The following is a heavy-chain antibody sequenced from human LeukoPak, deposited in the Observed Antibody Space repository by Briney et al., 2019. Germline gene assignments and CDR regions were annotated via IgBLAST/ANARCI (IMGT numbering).Heavy chain of an antibody. Sequence: ASVKVSRKASGYTFTGYYVHWVRQAPGQGLEWMGWINSNSGDTKYAQKFQGRVTMTRATSIGLAYMELSRLKSDDTAVYYCATSRFLEWLYLLDYWGQGTLVTVSS. CDR3: ATSRFLEWLYLLDY. CDR1: GYTFTGYY. J-gene: IGHJ4*02. D-gene: IGHD3-3*01. V-gene: IGHV1-2*02. CDR2: INSNSGDT.